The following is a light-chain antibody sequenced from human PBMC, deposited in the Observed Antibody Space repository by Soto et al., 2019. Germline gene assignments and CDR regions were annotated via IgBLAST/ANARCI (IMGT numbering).Light chain of an antibody. CDR1: SSDIGHYNY. J-gene: IGLJ1*01. CDR2: EVN. V-gene: IGLV2-14*01. CDR3: SSYTRNSIYV. Sequence: QSVLTQPASVSGSPGQSITISCTGTSSDIGHYNYVSWYQQCPGKAPKLMIFEVNNRPSGVSNRFSGSKSGNTASLTISGLQPEDEADYYCSSYTRNSIYVFGTGTKVTVL.